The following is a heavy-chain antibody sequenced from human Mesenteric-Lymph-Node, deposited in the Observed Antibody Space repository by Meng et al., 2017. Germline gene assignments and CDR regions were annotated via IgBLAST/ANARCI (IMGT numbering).Heavy chain of an antibody. CDR2: IWYDGSNK. D-gene: IGHD3-22*01. Sequence: GGSLRLSCAASGFTFSSYGMHWVRQAPGKGLEWVAVIWYDGSNKYYADSVKGRFTISRDNSKNTLYLQMNSLRAEDTAVYYCAKNYYDSSPYYYGMDVWGQGTTVTVSS. CDR3: AKNYYDSSPYYYGMDV. CDR1: GFTFSSYG. V-gene: IGHV3-33*06. J-gene: IGHJ6*02.